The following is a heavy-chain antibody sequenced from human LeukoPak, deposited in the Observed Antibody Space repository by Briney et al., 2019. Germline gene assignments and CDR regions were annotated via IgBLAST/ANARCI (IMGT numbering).Heavy chain of an antibody. J-gene: IGHJ4*02. D-gene: IGHD6-19*01. CDR1: GLTFTNYG. CDR3: AGSSGWWAHDY. CDR2: ISGSGSDT. Sequence: GGSLKLSCAASGLTFTNYGMTWVRQAPGKGLEWVSSISGSGSDTYYADSVKGRFTISRDNSKNTLYVQMVSLRAEDTAIYYCAGSSGWWAHDYWGQGTLVAVSS. V-gene: IGHV3-23*01.